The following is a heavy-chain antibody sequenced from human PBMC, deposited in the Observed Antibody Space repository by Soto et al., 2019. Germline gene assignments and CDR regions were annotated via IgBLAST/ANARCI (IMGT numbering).Heavy chain of an antibody. Sequence: GESLKISFQVSEYNFASYWIGWVRQVPGKGLEWMGIIYPGDSDTRYNPSFQGQVTFSADKSTSTVYLQCSSLKASDTAIYYCARSQYDSAGYYSEFDSWGQGTLVTVSS. J-gene: IGHJ4*02. V-gene: IGHV5-51*01. CDR3: ARSQYDSAGYYSEFDS. D-gene: IGHD3-22*01. CDR1: EYNFASYW. CDR2: IYPGDSDT.